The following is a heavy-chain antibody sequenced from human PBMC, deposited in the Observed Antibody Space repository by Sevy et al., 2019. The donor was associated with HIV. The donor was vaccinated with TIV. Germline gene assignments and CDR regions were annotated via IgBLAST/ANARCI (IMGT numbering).Heavy chain of an antibody. D-gene: IGHD2-15*01. V-gene: IGHV1-69*01. CDR3: AREGGRGSLSPFDY. J-gene: IGHJ4*02. Sequence: ASVKVSCKASGGTFSSYAISWVRQAPGQGLEWMGGIIPIFGTANYAQKFQGRVTITADESTSTAYMELSSLRSKDTAVYYCAREGGRGSLSPFDYWGQGTLVTVSS. CDR1: GGTFSSYA. CDR2: IIPIFGTA.